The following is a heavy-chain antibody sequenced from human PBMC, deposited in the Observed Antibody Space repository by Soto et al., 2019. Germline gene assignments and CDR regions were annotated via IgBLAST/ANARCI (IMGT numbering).Heavy chain of an antibody. Sequence: SETLSLTCTVSGGSISSGGYYWSWIRQHPGKGLEWIGYIYYSGSTYYNPSLKSRVTISVDTSKNQFSLKLSSVTAADTAVYYCARVGVDSSWYMAFDIWGQGTMVTVSS. V-gene: IGHV4-31*03. D-gene: IGHD6-13*01. CDR2: IYYSGST. CDR3: ARVGVDSSWYMAFDI. J-gene: IGHJ3*02. CDR1: GGSISSGGYY.